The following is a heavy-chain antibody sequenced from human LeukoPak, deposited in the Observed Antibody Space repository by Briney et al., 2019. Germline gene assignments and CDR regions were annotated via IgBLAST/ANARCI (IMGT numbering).Heavy chain of an antibody. V-gene: IGHV1-2*02. D-gene: IGHD4-23*01. CDR3: ARIGTVASDFDY. CDR1: GYTFTGQY. J-gene: IGHJ4*02. CDR2: VNPDSGDT. Sequence: ASVKVSCKTSGYTFTGQYLHWVRQAPGKGLEWMGWVNPDSGDTKYAQNFQDRVTMTRDTSISTAYMELSSLKSEDTAVYYCARIGTVASDFDYWGQGTLVTVSS.